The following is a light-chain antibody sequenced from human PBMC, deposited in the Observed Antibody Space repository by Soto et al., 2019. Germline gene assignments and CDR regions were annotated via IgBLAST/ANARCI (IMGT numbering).Light chain of an antibody. CDR2: EVT. Sequence: QSVLTQPASVSGSPGQSITISCTGTSSDVGNYNLVSWYQQHPGKAPKFMIYEVTKRPSGVADRFSGSKSGNTASLTISVLQTEDEADYYCCSYAGSSTLVFGGGTKVTVL. V-gene: IGLV2-23*02. J-gene: IGLJ2*01. CDR1: SSDVGNYNL. CDR3: CSYAGSSTLV.